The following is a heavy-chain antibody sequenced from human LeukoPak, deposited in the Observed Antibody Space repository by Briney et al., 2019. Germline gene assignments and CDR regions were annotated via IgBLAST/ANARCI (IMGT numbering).Heavy chain of an antibody. CDR1: GFTFSSYG. CDR3: AKARKVGTTVTTAFDY. J-gene: IGHJ4*02. Sequence: PGGSLRLSCAASGFTFSSYGMHWVRQAPGKGLEWVAVISYDGSNKYYADSVKGRFTISRDNSKNTLYLQMNSLRAEDTAVYHCAKARKVGTTVTTAFDYWGQGTLVTVSS. D-gene: IGHD4-17*01. CDR2: ISYDGSNK. V-gene: IGHV3-30*18.